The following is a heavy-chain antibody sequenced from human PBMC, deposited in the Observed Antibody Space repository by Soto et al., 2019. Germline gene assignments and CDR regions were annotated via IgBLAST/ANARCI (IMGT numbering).Heavy chain of an antibody. CDR1: GGTFSSYA. CDR2: IIPIFGTA. J-gene: IGHJ3*02. CDR3: ARGSGMGAPDGSFDI. D-gene: IGHD1-26*01. V-gene: IGHV1-69*06. Sequence: QVQLVQSGAEVKKPGSSVKVSKASGGTFSSYAISWVRQAPGQGLEWMGGIIPIFGTANYAQKFQGRVTITADKSTSTAYMELSSLRSEDTAVYYCARGSGMGAPDGSFDIWGQGTVVTVSS.